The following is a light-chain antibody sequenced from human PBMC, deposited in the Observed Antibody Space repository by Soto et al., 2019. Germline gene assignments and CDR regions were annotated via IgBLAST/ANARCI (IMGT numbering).Light chain of an antibody. Sequence: EIVLTQSPGTLSLSPGERAALSCRVSQSVSNNFLAWYQRKPGQAPRLLIYGASYRATDIPYRFSGSGSGTDFTLTITRLEPDDFAVYYCQQYGGSPPTFGQGTKVEVK. J-gene: IGKJ1*01. CDR3: QQYGGSPPT. CDR1: QSVSNNF. V-gene: IGKV3-20*01. CDR2: GAS.